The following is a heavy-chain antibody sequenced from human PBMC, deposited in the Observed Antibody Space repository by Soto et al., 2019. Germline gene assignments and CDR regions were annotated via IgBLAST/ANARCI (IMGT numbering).Heavy chain of an antibody. CDR2: NSGST. V-gene: IGHV4-39*01. CDR1: GGSISSSSYY. Sequence: QLQLQESGPGLVKPSETLSLTCTVSGGSISSSSYYWGWIRQPPGKGLEWIGSNSGSTYYNPSLKSPVPTSVDTSKNQCSRMLRSVTAADTAVYYCARPQSNGSSYVDPWGQGTLVTVSS. D-gene: IGHD6-13*01. CDR3: ARPQSNGSSYVDP. J-gene: IGHJ5*02.